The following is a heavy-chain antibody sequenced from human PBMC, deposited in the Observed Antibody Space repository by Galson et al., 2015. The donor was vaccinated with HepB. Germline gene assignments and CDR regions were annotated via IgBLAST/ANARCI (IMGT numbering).Heavy chain of an antibody. Sequence: SLRLSCAASGFTFSSYAMSWVRQAPGKGLEWVSAISGSGGSTYYADSVKGRFTISRDNSKNTLYLQMNSLRAEDTAVYYCAKAETYYDFWSGLSFDIWGQGTMVTVSS. CDR1: GFTFSSYA. D-gene: IGHD3-3*01. J-gene: IGHJ3*02. CDR2: ISGSGGST. V-gene: IGHV3-23*01. CDR3: AKAETYYDFWSGLSFDI.